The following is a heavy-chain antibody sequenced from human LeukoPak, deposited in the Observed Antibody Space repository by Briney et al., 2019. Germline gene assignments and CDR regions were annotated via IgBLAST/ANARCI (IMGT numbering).Heavy chain of an antibody. CDR2: ISSSSSYI. V-gene: IGHV3-21*01. J-gene: IGHJ6*03. Sequence: PGGSLRLSCAASGFTFSSYSMNWVRQAPGKGLEWVSSISSSSSYIYYADSVKGRFTISRDNAKNSLYLQMNSLRAEDTAVYYCARGRYDILTGYPLPGNYMDVWGKGTTVTISS. CDR3: ARGRYDILTGYPLPGNYMDV. CDR1: GFTFSSYS. D-gene: IGHD3-9*01.